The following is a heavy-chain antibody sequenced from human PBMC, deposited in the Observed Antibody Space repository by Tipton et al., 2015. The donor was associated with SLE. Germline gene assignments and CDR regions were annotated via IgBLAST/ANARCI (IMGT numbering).Heavy chain of an antibody. CDR1: GYSFSRFW. CDR3: ARLTHDGFPFGYLFDL. D-gene: IGHD5-18*01. Sequence: QLVQSGAEVKKPGESLKISCKGSGYSFSRFWIGWVRQMPGKGLEWMGSIFPGDPETRYSPSLQGQVTISADKSISTAYLQWSSLTASDTAMYYCARLTHDGFPFGYLFDLWGQGTLVTVSS. J-gene: IGHJ4*02. V-gene: IGHV5-51*03. CDR2: IFPGDPET.